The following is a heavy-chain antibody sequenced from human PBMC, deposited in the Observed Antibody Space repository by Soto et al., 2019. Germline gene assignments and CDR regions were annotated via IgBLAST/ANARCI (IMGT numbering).Heavy chain of an antibody. D-gene: IGHD5-18*01. V-gene: IGHV3-23*01. CDR1: GFTFCSYA. J-gene: IGHJ4*02. Sequence: GGSLRVSCAASGFTFCSYAMSWVLQAPGKGLGWVSAISGSGGSTYYADSVKGRFTISRGNSKNTLYLQMNSLRAEDTAVYYCAKGRGYSYGSPDYWGQGTLVTVSS. CDR3: AKGRGYSYGSPDY. CDR2: ISGSGGST.